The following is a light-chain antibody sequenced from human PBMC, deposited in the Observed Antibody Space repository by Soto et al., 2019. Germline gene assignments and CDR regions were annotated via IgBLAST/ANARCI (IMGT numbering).Light chain of an antibody. CDR2: EVS. V-gene: IGLV2-14*01. Sequence: QSALTQPASVSGSPGQSITISCTGTSSDVGAYTYVSWYQQHPGKAPKLMIFEVSDRSSGVSNRFSGSKSGNTASLTISGLKAEDEADYYCSSYTTSNPLVFGGGIKLTVL. CDR3: SSYTTSNPLV. CDR1: SSDVGAYTY. J-gene: IGLJ2*01.